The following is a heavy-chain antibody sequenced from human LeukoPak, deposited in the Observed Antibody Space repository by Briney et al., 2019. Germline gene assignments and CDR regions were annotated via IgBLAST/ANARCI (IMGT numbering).Heavy chain of an antibody. J-gene: IGHJ4*02. V-gene: IGHV3-30-3*01. CDR3: ARDTRSSSLRYYFDY. CDR2: ISYDESNK. Sequence: PGGSLRLSCAASGFTFSSYAMHWVRQAPGKGLEWVAVISYDESNKYYADSVKGRFTISRDNSKNTLYLQMNSLRAEDTAVYYCARDTRSSSLRYYFDYWGQGTLVTVSS. CDR1: GFTFSSYA. D-gene: IGHD6-13*01.